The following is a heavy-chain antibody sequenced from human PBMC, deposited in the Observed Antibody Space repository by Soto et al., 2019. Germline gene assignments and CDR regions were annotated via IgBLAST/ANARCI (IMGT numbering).Heavy chain of an antibody. D-gene: IGHD3-3*01. CDR2: IYSGGST. CDR3: ALHLYYDGPGRLREYYSDY. Sequence: EVHLVESGGGLIQPGGSLRLSCAASGFTVSSNYMSWVRQAPGKGLEWVSVIYSGGSTYYADSVKGRFTISRDNSKNTLYLQMNSLRAEDTAVYYCALHLYYDGPGRLREYYSDYWAQGALVTVSS. J-gene: IGHJ4*02. V-gene: IGHV3-53*01. CDR1: GFTVSSNY.